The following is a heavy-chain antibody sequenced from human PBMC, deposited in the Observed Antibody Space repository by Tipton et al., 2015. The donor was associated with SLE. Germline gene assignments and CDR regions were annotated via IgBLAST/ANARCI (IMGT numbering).Heavy chain of an antibody. V-gene: IGHV4-59*11. D-gene: IGHD2-2*01. J-gene: IGHJ4*02. CDR1: GGSISSHY. Sequence: TLSLTCTVSGGSISSHYWSWFRQPPGKGLEWIGYIYYSGSTNYNPSLKSRVTISVDTSKSQFSLKLSSVTAADTAVYYCARLSMPYFDYWGQGTLVTVSS. CDR2: IYYSGST. CDR3: ARLSMPYFDY.